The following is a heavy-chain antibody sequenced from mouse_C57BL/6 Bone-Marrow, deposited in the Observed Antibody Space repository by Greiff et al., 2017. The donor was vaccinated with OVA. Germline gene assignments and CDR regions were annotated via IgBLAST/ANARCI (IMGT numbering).Heavy chain of an antibody. J-gene: IGHJ3*01. V-gene: IGHV3-6*01. CDR3: ASPLSTRFAY. CDR1: GYSITSGYY. CDR2: ISYDGSN. D-gene: IGHD1-1*01. Sequence: VQLQQSGPGLVKPSQSLSLTCSVTGYSITSGYYWNWIRQFPGNKLEWMGYISYDGSNNYNPSLKNRISITRDTSKNQFFLKLNSLTTEDTATYYCASPLSTRFAYWGQGTLVTVSA.